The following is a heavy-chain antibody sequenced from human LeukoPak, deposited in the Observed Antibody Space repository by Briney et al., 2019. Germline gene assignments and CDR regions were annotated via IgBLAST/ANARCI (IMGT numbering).Heavy chain of an antibody. CDR2: INHSGST. CDR1: VGSLSGFY. Sequence: SESLSLPCAVYVGSLSGFYWIWLRHPPGKGLEWIGEINHSGSTNYNPSLKSRVTISVDTSKNQFSLKLSSVTAADTAVYYCARTRRIPGYSSSWEFDYWGQGTLVTVSS. D-gene: IGHD6-13*01. V-gene: IGHV4-34*01. CDR3: ARTRRIPGYSSSWEFDY. J-gene: IGHJ4*02.